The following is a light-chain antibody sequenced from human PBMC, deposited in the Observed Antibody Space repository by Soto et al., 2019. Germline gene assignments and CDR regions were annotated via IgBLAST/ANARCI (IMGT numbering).Light chain of an antibody. CDR2: GAS. V-gene: IGKV3-20*01. CDR1: QSVTSNY. Sequence: EIVLTQSPGTLSLSPGERATLSCRASQSVTSNYLAWYQQKPGQAPRLLIFGASSRATGIPDKFSGSGSGTDFTLTISRLEPDDFEVYYCQRYGGPSWTFGQGTRVEIK. CDR3: QRYGGPSWT. J-gene: IGKJ1*01.